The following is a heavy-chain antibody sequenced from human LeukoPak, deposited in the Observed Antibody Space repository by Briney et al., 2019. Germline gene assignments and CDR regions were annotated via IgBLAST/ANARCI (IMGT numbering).Heavy chain of an antibody. CDR1: GGSFSGYY. CDR2: INHRGST. CDR3: ARAPGWSTVVRPSDN. J-gene: IGHJ4*02. Sequence: SETLSLTCAVYGGSFSGYYWNWVRQPPGKGLEWIGEINHRGSTNYNPSLKSRVTISVDTSKNQLSLKLSSVTAADTAVYYCARAPGWSTVVRPSDNWGQGTPVTVSS. D-gene: IGHD4-23*01. V-gene: IGHV4-34*01.